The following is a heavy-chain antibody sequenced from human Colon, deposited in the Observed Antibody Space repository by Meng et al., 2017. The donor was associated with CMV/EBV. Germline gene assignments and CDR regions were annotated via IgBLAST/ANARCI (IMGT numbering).Heavy chain of an antibody. CDR3: ARAGYDPSYYYYYGMDV. V-gene: IGHV3-21*01. D-gene: IGHD5-12*01. CDR2: ISSSSYI. J-gene: IGHJ6*02. CDR1: GFTFSSYS. Sequence: GESLKISCAASGFTFSSYSMNWVRQAPGKGLEWVSSISSSSYIYYADSVKGRFTISRDNAKNSLYLQMNSLRAEDTAVYYCARAGYDPSYYYYYGMDVWVQGTTVTVSS.